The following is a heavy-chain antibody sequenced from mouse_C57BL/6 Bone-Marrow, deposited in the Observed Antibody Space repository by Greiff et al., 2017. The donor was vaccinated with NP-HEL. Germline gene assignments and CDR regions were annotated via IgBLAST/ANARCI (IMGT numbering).Heavy chain of an antibody. CDR3: ARDYGNPAWFAY. V-gene: IGHV1-81*01. CDR2: IYPRSGNT. J-gene: IGHJ3*01. D-gene: IGHD2-1*01. Sequence: QVQLKESGAELARPGASVKLSCKASGYTFTSYGISWVKQRTGQGLEWIGEIYPRSGNTYYNEKFKGKATLTADKSSSTAYMELRILTSEDSAVYFCARDYGNPAWFAYCGQGTLVTVSA. CDR1: GYTFTSYG.